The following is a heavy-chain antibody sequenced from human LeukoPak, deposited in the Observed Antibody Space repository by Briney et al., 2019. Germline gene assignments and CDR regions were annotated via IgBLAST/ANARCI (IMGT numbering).Heavy chain of an antibody. CDR3: AREETDFDY. CDR2: IIPIFGTA. J-gene: IGHJ4*02. CDR1: GGTFSSYA. D-gene: IGHD1-14*01. V-gene: IGHV1-69*05. Sequence: GASVKVSCKASGGTFSSYAISWVRQAPGQGLEWMGGIIPIFGTANYAQKFQGRVTMTRDTSTSTVYMELSSLRSEDTAVYYCAREETDFDYWGQGTLVTVSS.